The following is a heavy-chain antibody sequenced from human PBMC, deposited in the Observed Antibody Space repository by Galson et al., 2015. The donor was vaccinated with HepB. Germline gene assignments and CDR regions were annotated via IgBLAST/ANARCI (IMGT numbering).Heavy chain of an antibody. D-gene: IGHD3-3*01. CDR2: ISGSGGST. Sequence: SLRLSCAASGFTFSSYAMSWVRQAPGKGLEWVSAISGSGGSTYYADSVKGRFTISRDNSKNTLYLQMNSLRAEDTAVYYCAKDPAKNMYYDFWSGYPNWGQGTLVTVSS. CDR3: AKDPAKNMYYDFWSGYPN. CDR1: GFTFSSYA. V-gene: IGHV3-23*01. J-gene: IGHJ4*02.